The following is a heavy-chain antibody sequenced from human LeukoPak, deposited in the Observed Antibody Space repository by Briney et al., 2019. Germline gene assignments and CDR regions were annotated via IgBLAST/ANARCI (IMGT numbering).Heavy chain of an antibody. D-gene: IGHD6-13*01. V-gene: IGHV1-2*06. CDR2: INPNSGGT. CDR1: GGTFSSYA. Sequence: GASVKVSCKASGGTFSSYAISWVRQAPGQGLEWMGRINPNSGGTNYAQKFQGRVTMTRDTSISTAYMELSRLRSDDTAVYYCARSSSPVLTNLWYWGQGTLVTVSS. CDR3: ARSSSPVLTNLWY. J-gene: IGHJ4*02.